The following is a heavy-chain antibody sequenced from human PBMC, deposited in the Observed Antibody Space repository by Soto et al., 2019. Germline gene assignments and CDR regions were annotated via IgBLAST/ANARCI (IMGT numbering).Heavy chain of an antibody. CDR2: IDPSDSYT. V-gene: IGHV5-10-1*01. CDR1: GYSFTSYW. J-gene: IGHJ4*02. D-gene: IGHD3-22*01. CDR3: ARQCGYYDSSGYYYPFDY. Sequence: GESLKISCKGPGYSFTSYWISWVRQMPGKGLEWMGRIDPSDSYTNYSPSFQGHVTISADKFISAAYLQWSSLKVSDTAMYYCARQCGYYDSSGYYYPFDYWGQGTLVTVSS.